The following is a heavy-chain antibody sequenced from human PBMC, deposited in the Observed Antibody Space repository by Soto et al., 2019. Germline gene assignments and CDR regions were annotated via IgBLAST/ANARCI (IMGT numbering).Heavy chain of an antibody. CDR2: INPSGGNT. CDR3: ARLRYSTSWYTDY. D-gene: IGHD6-13*01. V-gene: IGHV1-46*01. J-gene: IGHJ4*02. CDR1: GYTFTSYY. Sequence: QVQLVQSGAEVKKPGASVKVSCKATGYTFTSYYMEWVRQAPGQGLGWMGIINPSGGNTSYAQKFQGRVTMTRDTSTTTVYMELSSLRSEDTAVYYCARLRYSTSWYTDYWGQGTLVTVSS.